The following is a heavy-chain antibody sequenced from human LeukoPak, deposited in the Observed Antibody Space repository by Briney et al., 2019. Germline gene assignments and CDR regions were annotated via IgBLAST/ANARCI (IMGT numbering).Heavy chain of an antibody. D-gene: IGHD6-19*01. Sequence: GGSLRLSCGASGFTFSSYGMQWVRQAPGKGLEWVAVISYDGSNKYYADSVKGRYTISRDNSKNTLYLQMNSLRAEDTAVYYCARAKLKSSSGWYIVDYWGQGTLVTVSS. CDR3: ARAKLKSSSGWYIVDY. J-gene: IGHJ4*02. V-gene: IGHV3-30*03. CDR2: ISYDGSNK. CDR1: GFTFSSYG.